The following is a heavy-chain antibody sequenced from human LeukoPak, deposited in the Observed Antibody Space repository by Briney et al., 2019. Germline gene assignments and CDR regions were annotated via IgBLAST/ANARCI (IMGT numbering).Heavy chain of an antibody. J-gene: IGHJ3*02. V-gene: IGHV3-21*01. Sequence: GGSLRLSCAASGFTFSSYSMNWVRQAPGKGLEWVSSISSSSSYIYYADSVKGRFTMSRDNAKNSLYLQMNSLRAEDTAVYYCARDMGGSYYGRGFDIWGQGTMVTVSS. CDR1: GFTFSSYS. CDR2: ISSSSSYI. D-gene: IGHD1-26*01. CDR3: ARDMGGSYYGRGFDI.